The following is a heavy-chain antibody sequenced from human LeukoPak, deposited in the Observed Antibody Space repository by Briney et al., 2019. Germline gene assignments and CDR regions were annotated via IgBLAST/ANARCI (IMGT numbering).Heavy chain of an antibody. V-gene: IGHV3-74*01. CDR3: ARGGSGSTYGLFDY. CDR1: GFTFSSYA. CDR2: IGTDGRNT. D-gene: IGHD5-18*01. Sequence: GGSLRLSCAASGFTFSSYAMSWVRQAPGKGLEWVSRIGTDGRNTNYADSMKGRFTISRDNAKNTLYLQVNSLRVEDTAVYYCARGGSGSTYGLFDYWGQGILVTVSS. J-gene: IGHJ4*02.